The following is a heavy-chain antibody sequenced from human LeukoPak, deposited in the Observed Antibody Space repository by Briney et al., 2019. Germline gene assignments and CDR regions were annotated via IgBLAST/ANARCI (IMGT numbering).Heavy chain of an antibody. J-gene: IGHJ4*02. Sequence: SQTLSLTCTVSGRSITSNSHHWDWIRQAPGKGLEWIGNIYYSGTTSYNPSLQSRVSISVDTSKNQCSLRLSSVTAADTAVYYCARRGDILSDYAFDYWGQGTLVTVSS. D-gene: IGHD3-9*01. V-gene: IGHV4-39*01. CDR3: ARRGDILSDYAFDY. CDR1: GRSITSNSHH. CDR2: IYYSGTT.